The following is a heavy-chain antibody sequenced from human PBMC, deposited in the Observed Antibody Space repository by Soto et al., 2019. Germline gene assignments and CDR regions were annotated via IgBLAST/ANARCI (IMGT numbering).Heavy chain of an antibody. Sequence: GGSLGLCCAASRVTVSIYAVSWVRQAPGKGLEWVSAISGSGGSTYYADSVKGRFTISRDNSKNTLYLKMNSLRAEDTAVYYCRKDMVAAAGNNYWGQGTLVTVSS. D-gene: IGHD2-15*01. CDR3: RKDMVAAAGNNY. J-gene: IGHJ4*02. CDR2: ISGSGGST. CDR1: RVTVSIYA. V-gene: IGHV3-23*01.